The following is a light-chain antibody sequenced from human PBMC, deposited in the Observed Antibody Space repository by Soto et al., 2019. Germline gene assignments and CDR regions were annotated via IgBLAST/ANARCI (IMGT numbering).Light chain of an antibody. CDR2: GAS. CDR1: QSVSTY. CDR3: QQYGSSPET. J-gene: IGKJ1*01. V-gene: IGKV3-20*01. Sequence: EIVLTQSPDTLSLSPGERATLSCRASQSVSTYLAWYQQKPGQAPRLLIYGASSRATGIPDRFSGSGSGTDFTLTISRLEPEDFAVYYCQQYGSSPETFGQGTKVEIK.